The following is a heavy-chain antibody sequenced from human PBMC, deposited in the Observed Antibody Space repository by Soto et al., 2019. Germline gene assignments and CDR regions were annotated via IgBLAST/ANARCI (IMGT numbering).Heavy chain of an antibody. J-gene: IGHJ4*02. CDR2: ISSSSYI. Sequence: GGSLRLSCAASGFTFSSYSMNWVRQAPGKGLEWVSSISSSSYIYYADSVKGRFTISRDNAKNSLYLQMNSLRAEDTAVYYCASAPRRFLEWSTQYYFDYWGQGTLVTVSS. D-gene: IGHD3-3*01. CDR1: GFTFSSYS. CDR3: ASAPRRFLEWSTQYYFDY. V-gene: IGHV3-21*01.